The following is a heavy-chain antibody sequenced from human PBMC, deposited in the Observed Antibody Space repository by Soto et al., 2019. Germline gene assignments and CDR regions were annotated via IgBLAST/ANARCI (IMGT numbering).Heavy chain of an antibody. CDR1: GGSLRGHY. CDR2: INHSGFT. V-gene: IGHV4-34*01. CDR3: ARAAVKLGATLFDS. J-gene: IGHJ4*02. D-gene: IGHD1-26*01. Sequence: QVQVQQWGPGLLKPSETLSLTCAVSGGSLRGHYGSWIRQSPEKGLEWIGEINHSGFTNYNPTLKSRVTISRDASKNPFSLRLSSMTAADSAVYFCARAAVKLGATLFDSGGQGTLVTVSS.